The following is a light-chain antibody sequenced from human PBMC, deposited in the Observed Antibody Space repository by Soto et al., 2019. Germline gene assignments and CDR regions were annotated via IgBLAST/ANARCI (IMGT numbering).Light chain of an antibody. V-gene: IGKV3D-15*01. CDR1: QSIRSN. CDR2: GAS. CDR3: QQYNNWPPLT. J-gene: IGKJ4*01. Sequence: EIVMTQSPATLSVSPGGRATLSCRASQSIRSNLAWYRQKPGQAPRLLIYGASTRATGIPARFSGSGSGTEFTLTISSLQSEDSAVYYCQQYNNWPPLTFGGGTKVDIK.